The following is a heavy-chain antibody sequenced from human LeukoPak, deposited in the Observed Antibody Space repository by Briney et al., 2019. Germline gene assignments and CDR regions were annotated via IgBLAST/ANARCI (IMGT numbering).Heavy chain of an antibody. Sequence: SETLSLTCTVSGGSVSSGSYYWSWIRQPPGKGLEWIGYIYYSGSTNYNPSLKSRVTISGDTSKNQVSLQLTSVTAADTAVYYWARGLGWFLDWGQGTLVTASS. CDR2: IYYSGST. CDR1: GGSVSSGSYY. D-gene: IGHD6-19*01. CDR3: ARGLGWFLD. J-gene: IGHJ4*02. V-gene: IGHV4-61*01.